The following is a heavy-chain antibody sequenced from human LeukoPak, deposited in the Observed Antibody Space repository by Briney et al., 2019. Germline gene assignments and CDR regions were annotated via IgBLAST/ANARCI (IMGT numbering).Heavy chain of an antibody. Sequence: PGGSLRLSCAASGFTFSNAWMSWVRQGPGKGLEWVGRIKSKTDGGTTDYAAPVKGRLTISRDDSKNTLYLQMNSLKTEDTAVYYCTTQRSRITMVRGVIRSDHWGQGTLVTVSS. V-gene: IGHV3-15*01. D-gene: IGHD3-10*01. J-gene: IGHJ4*02. CDR2: IKSKTDGGTT. CDR1: GFTFSNAW. CDR3: TTQRSRITMVRGVIRSDH.